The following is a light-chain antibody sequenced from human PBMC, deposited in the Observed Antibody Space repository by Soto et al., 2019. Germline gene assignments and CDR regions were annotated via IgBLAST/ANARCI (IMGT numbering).Light chain of an antibody. CDR1: QSVSSK. J-gene: IGKJ5*01. V-gene: IGKV3-15*01. Sequence: EIVLTHSPATLSVSPLERSTLYGGSSQSVSSKLAWYQQKPGQAPRLLIYGASTRATGIPARFSGSGSGTEFTLTISSLQSEDFAVYYCQQYNNWPPITFGQGTRLENK. CDR2: GAS. CDR3: QQYNNWPPIT.